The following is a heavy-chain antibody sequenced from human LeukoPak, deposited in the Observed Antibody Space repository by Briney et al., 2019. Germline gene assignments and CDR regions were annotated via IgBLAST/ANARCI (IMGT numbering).Heavy chain of an antibody. CDR1: GYTFTRYG. CDR3: ARDREYSWVGTEFYFDY. J-gene: IGHJ4*02. CDR2: ISAYNGDT. D-gene: IGHD6-6*01. Sequence: ASVKVSCKASGYTFTRYGISWVRQAPGQGLEWMGWISAYNGDTNYAQKLQGRVSMTTDTSTSTAYMELRSLRFDDTAVYYCARDREYSWVGTEFYFDYWGQGTLVTVSS. V-gene: IGHV1-18*04.